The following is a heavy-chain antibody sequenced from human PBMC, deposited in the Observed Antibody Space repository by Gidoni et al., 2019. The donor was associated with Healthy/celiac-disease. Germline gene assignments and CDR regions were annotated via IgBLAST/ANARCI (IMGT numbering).Heavy chain of an antibody. D-gene: IGHD2-2*01. CDR1: EFTFSNAW. CDR3: TTDLGYCSSTSCYPHSYYYMDV. V-gene: IGHV3-15*01. CDR2: IKSKPDGGTT. Sequence: EVQLVESGGGLVKPGGSLRLSCAASEFTFSNAWLSWVRHAPGKGLEWVGRIKSKPDGGTTDYAAPVKGRFTISRDDSKNTLYLQMNSLKTEDTAVYYCTTDLGYCSSTSCYPHSYYYMDVWGKGTTVTVSS. J-gene: IGHJ6*03.